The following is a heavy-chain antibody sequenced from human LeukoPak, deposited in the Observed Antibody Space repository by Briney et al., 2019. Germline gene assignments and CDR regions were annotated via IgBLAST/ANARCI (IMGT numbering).Heavy chain of an antibody. CDR3: AKDDYYGSGSNWFDP. CDR1: GFTFSSYA. J-gene: IGHJ5*02. Sequence: GGSLRLSCAASGFTFSSYAMSWVRQAPGKGLEWVSAISGSGGSTYYADSVKGRSTISRDNSKNTLYLQMNSLRAEDTAVYYCAKDDYYGSGSNWFDPWGQGTLVTVSS. D-gene: IGHD3-10*01. CDR2: ISGSGGST. V-gene: IGHV3-23*01.